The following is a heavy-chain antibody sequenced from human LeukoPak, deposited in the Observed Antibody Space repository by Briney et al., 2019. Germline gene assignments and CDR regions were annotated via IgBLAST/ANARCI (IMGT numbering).Heavy chain of an antibody. D-gene: IGHD5-12*01. J-gene: IGHJ4*02. Sequence: SQTLSLTRTVSGGSISGGGYFWSWIRQHPGRGLEWIGYMYYSGSSYYNPSLKSRVTISVDTSKNQFSLKLSSVTAADTAVYYCARDRSGLYYFDYWGQGTLVTVSS. CDR3: ARDRSGLYYFDY. CDR1: GGSISGGGYF. V-gene: IGHV4-31*03. CDR2: MYYSGSS.